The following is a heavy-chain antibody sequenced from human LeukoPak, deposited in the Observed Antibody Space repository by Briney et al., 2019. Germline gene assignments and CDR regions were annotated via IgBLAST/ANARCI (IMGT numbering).Heavy chain of an antibody. CDR3: ARQIELASPNFDY. D-gene: IGHD6-19*01. J-gene: IGHJ4*02. Sequence: GESLKISCEASGYSFTTFWIGWVRQMPGKGLEWMGVIYPGDSDTRYSPSFQGQVTFSADKSITTAYLQWSSLKASDTAVYYCARQIELASPNFDYWGQGTLVTVSS. V-gene: IGHV5-51*01. CDR2: IYPGDSDT. CDR1: GYSFTTFW.